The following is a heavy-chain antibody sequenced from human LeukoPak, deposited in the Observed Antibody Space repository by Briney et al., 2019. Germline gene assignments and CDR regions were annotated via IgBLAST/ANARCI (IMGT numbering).Heavy chain of an antibody. V-gene: IGHV4-59*12. Sequence: SETLSLTCTVSGGSINSYYWSWIRQPPGKGLEWIGYIYHSGSANYNPSLKSRVTITVDTSKNQFSLKLSSVTAADTAVYYCAREGRYCGGGRCSYMDVWGKGTTVTVSS. J-gene: IGHJ6*03. CDR3: AREGRYCGGGRCSYMDV. CDR2: IYHSGSA. D-gene: IGHD2-15*01. CDR1: GGSINSYY.